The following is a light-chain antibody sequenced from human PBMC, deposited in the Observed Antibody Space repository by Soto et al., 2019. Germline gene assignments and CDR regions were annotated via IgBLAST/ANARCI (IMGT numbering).Light chain of an antibody. CDR3: CSYAGSSTLVV. CDR1: SSDVGSYNL. CDR2: AVS. V-gene: IGLV2-23*02. J-gene: IGLJ2*01. Sequence: QSALTQPASVSGSPGQSITLSCTGTSSDVGSYNLVSWYQQHPGKAPKLMIYAVSKRPSGVSNRLSGSKSGNTACLTISGLQDEEESDYYCCSYAGSSTLVVFGGGTKLTVL.